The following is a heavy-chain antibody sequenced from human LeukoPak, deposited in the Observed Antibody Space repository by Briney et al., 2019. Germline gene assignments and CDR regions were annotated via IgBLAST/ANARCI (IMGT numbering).Heavy chain of an antibody. Sequence: GESLKISCKDSGNSFASSWIGWVRQMPGKGLDWMGIIYPGDSDSRYSASFQGQVTISADKSIRTAYLQWSSLKASDTAMYYCARVRSGDYSEDAFDIWGQGTMVTVSS. CDR1: GNSFASSW. D-gene: IGHD1-26*01. V-gene: IGHV5-51*01. J-gene: IGHJ3*02. CDR3: ARVRSGDYSEDAFDI. CDR2: IYPGDSDS.